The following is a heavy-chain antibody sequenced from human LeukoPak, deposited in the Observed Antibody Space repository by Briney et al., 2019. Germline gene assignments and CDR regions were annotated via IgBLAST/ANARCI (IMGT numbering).Heavy chain of an antibody. V-gene: IGHV4-59*12. CDR2: IYYSGST. Sequence: SETLSLTCTVSGGSISSYYWSWIRQPPGKGLEWIGYIYYSGSTNYNPSLKSRVTISVDKSKNQFSLKLSSVTAADTAVYYCARVGTTVTTYNWFDPWGQGTLVTVSS. CDR1: GGSISSYY. J-gene: IGHJ5*02. D-gene: IGHD4-17*01. CDR3: ARVGTTVTTYNWFDP.